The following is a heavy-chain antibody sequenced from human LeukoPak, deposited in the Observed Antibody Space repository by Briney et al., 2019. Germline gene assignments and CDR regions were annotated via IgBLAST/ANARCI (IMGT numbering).Heavy chain of an antibody. CDR2: ISYDGSNK. CDR1: GFTFSSYG. Sequence: PGGSLRLSCAASGFTFSSYGMHWVRQAPGKGLEWVAVISYDGSNKYYADSVKGRFTISRDNSKNTLYLQMNSLRAEDTAVYYCAKDGGDSSNYYGMDVWGQGTTVTVSS. V-gene: IGHV3-30*18. D-gene: IGHD2-2*01. J-gene: IGHJ6*02. CDR3: AKDGGDSSNYYGMDV.